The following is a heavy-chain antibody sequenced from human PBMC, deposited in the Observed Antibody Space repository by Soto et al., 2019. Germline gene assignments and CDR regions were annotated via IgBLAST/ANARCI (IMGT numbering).Heavy chain of an antibody. Sequence: PGGSLRLSCAASGFTFSNYAMHWVRQAPGKGLEWVSVISGGGGSTYYADSVKGRFTISRDNSNNTVYLQMNSLRAEDTAVYSCAKAITLDRGVTSPYNSWGQGTLVTVSS. V-gene: IGHV3-23*01. CDR2: ISGGGGST. CDR3: AKAITLDRGVTSPYNS. J-gene: IGHJ4*02. CDR1: GFTFSNYA. D-gene: IGHD3-10*01.